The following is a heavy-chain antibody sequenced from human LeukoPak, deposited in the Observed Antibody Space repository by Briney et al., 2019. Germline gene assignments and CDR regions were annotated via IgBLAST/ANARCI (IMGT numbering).Heavy chain of an antibody. CDR1: GFXFSDYY. CDR2: ISSSSSYT. CDR3: AREFPYYDILTGYYTYYFDY. D-gene: IGHD3-9*01. Sequence: GGSLRLSCAASGFXFSDYYISWIRQAPGKGLEWVSYISSSSSYTNYADSVKGRFTISRDNAKNSLYLQMNSLRAEDTAVYYCAREFPYYDILTGYYTYYFDYWGQGTLVTVSS. V-gene: IGHV3-11*05. J-gene: IGHJ4*02.